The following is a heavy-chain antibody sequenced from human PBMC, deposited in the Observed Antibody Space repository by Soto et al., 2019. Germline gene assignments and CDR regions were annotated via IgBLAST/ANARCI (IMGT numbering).Heavy chain of an antibody. D-gene: IGHD3-22*01. V-gene: IGHV3-9*01. Sequence: EVQLVESGGGLVQPGRSLRLSCAASGFTFDDYAMHWVRQAPGKGLEWVSGISWNSGSIGYAESVKGRFTISRDNAKNSLYLQMNSLRAEDTALYYCAKALDYDSSGSPFDPWGQGPLVTVSS. CDR2: ISWNSGSI. J-gene: IGHJ5*02. CDR1: GFTFDDYA. CDR3: AKALDYDSSGSPFDP.